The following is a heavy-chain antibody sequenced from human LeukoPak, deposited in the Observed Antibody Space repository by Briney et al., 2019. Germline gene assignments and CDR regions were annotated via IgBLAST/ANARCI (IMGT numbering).Heavy chain of an antibody. D-gene: IGHD2-21*01. Sequence: GGSLRLSCAASGFTFSRYWMHWVRQAPGKGLEWVSVLYSGGDTYYADSVKGRFTISRDNSKNTLYLQLNTLRAEDTAVYYCARYIPSCGGNCNDGFDIWGQGTMVSVSS. V-gene: IGHV3-53*01. CDR2: LYSGGDT. CDR1: GFTFSRYW. J-gene: IGHJ3*02. CDR3: ARYIPSCGGNCNDGFDI.